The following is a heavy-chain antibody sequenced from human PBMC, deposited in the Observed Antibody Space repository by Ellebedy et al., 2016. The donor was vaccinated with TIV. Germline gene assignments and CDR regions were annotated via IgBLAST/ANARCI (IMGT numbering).Heavy chain of an antibody. CDR3: AREQVAADILTGYYETYNYYYYGMDV. D-gene: IGHD3-9*01. CDR1: GFTFSSYA. CDR2: ISYDGSNK. V-gene: IGHV3-30-3*01. J-gene: IGHJ6*02. Sequence: GESLKISXAASGFTFSSYAMHWVCQAPGKGLEWVAVISYDGSNKYYADSVKGRFTISRDNSKNTLYLQMNSLRAEDTAVYYCAREQVAADILTGYYETYNYYYYGMDVWGQGTTVTVSS.